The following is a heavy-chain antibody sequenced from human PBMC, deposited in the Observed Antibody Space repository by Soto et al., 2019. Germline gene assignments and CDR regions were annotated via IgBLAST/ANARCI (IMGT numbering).Heavy chain of an antibody. V-gene: IGHV4-34*01. CDR1: GGSFSGYY. CDR2: INHSGST. J-gene: IGHJ4*02. D-gene: IGHD3-22*01. CDR3: ARIGNAYYYDSSGSTLFDY. Sequence: LSLTCAVYGGSFSGYYWSWIRQPPGKGLEWIGEINHSGSTNYNPSLKGRVTISVDTSKNQFSLKLSSVTAADTAVYYCARIGNAYYYDSSGSTLFDYWGQGTLVTVSS.